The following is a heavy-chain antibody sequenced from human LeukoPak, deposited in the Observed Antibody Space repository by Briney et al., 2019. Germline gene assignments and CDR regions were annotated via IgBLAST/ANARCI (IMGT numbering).Heavy chain of an antibody. CDR1: GGSISGYF. CDR3: ARDGITIVRGGKYYFDS. Sequence: PWESLSLTCTVSGGSISGYFWSWIRQPPGKGLEWIGYIHYSGSTNYNPSLNSRVTISVDTSKNQFSLRLSSVTAADTAVYYCARDGITIVRGGKYYFDSWGQGTLVTVSS. CDR2: IHYSGST. D-gene: IGHD3-10*01. J-gene: IGHJ4*02. V-gene: IGHV4-4*08.